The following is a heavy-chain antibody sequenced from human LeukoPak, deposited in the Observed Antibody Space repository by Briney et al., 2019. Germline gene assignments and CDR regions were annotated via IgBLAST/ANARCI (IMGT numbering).Heavy chain of an antibody. CDR3: ARALLVRGVIILFDY. V-gene: IGHV1-2*02. D-gene: IGHD3-10*01. CDR1: GYTFTVYY. Sequence: GASVKVSCKASGYTFTVYYMHWVRQAPGQELEWMGWINPNSGGTNYAQKFQDRVTMTRDTSISTAYMELSGLRSDDTAVYYCARALLVRGVIILFDYWGQGSLVTVSS. CDR2: INPNSGGT. J-gene: IGHJ4*02.